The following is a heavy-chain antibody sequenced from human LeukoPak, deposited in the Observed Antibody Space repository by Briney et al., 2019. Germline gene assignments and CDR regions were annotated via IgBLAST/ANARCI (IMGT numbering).Heavy chain of an antibody. D-gene: IGHD2-2*01. J-gene: IGHJ3*02. Sequence: GGSLRLSCAAPGFTFDDYAMHWVRQAPGKGLEWVSGISWNSGSIGYADSVKGRFTISRDNAKNSLYLQMNSLRAEDTALYYCAKANFRYCSSTSCYRGAFDIWGQGTMVTVSS. CDR1: GFTFDDYA. CDR2: ISWNSGSI. V-gene: IGHV3-9*01. CDR3: AKANFRYCSSTSCYRGAFDI.